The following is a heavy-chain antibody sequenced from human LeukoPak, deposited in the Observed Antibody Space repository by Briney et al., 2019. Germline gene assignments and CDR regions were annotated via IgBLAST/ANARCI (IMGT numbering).Heavy chain of an antibody. J-gene: IGHJ5*02. CDR3: ARSPDLGEYSGSYGRFDP. CDR1: GGTFSSYA. V-gene: IGHV1-69*01. Sequence: SVKVSCKASGGTFSSYAISWVRQAPGQGLKWMGGIIPIFGTANYAQKFQGRVTITADESTSTAYMELSSLRSEDTAVYYCARSPDLGEYSGSYGRFDPWGQGTLVTVSS. CDR2: IIPIFGTA. D-gene: IGHD1-26*01.